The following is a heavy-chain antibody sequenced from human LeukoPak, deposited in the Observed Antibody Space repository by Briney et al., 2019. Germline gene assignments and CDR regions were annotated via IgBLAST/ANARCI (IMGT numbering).Heavy chain of an antibody. CDR3: ARASKNWFDP. Sequence: ASVKVSCKASGYTFTSYGISWVRQAPGPGLEWMGWISAYNGNTNYAKKPQGRVTMTTDPSTSAAYMELRSLRSADPAVYYCARASKNWFDPWGQGTLVTVSS. CDR2: ISAYNGNT. D-gene: IGHD2-2*01. J-gene: IGHJ5*02. CDR1: GYTFTSYG. V-gene: IGHV1-18*01.